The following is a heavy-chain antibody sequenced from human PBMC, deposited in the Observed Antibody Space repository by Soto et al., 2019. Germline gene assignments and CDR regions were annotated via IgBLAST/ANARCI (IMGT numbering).Heavy chain of an antibody. V-gene: IGHV1-18*01. D-gene: IGHD6-13*01. CDR2: ISAYNGNT. J-gene: IGHJ4*02. CDR1: GYTFTSYG. CDR3: ARDRGIAAAGSAFDY. Sequence: ASVKVSCKASGYTFTSYGISWVRQAPGQGLEWMGWISAYNGNTNYAQKLQGRVTMTTDTSASTAYMELRSLRSDDTAVYYCARDRGIAAAGSAFDYWGQGTLVTVSS.